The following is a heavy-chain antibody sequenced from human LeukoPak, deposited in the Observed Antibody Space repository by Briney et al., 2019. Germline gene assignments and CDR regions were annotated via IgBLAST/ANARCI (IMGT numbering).Heavy chain of an antibody. J-gene: IGHJ4*02. CDR3: ARESGYSGYDYFDY. D-gene: IGHD5-12*01. V-gene: IGHV4-30-2*01. CDR2: IYHSGST. CDR1: GGSISSGGYS. Sequence: SETLSLTCAVSGGSISSGGYSWSWIRQPPGKGLEWIGYIYHSGSTYYNPSRKSRATISVDRSKNQFSLKLSSVTAADTAVYYCARESGYSGYDYFDYWGQGTLVTVSS.